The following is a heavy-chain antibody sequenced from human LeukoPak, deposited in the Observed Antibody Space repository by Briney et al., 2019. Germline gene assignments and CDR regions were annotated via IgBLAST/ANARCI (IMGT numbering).Heavy chain of an antibody. CDR2: IYYSGST. CDR1: GGSISSSSYY. V-gene: IGHV4-39*01. Sequence: SETLSLTYTVSGGSISSSSYYWGWIRQPPGKGLEWIGNIYYSGSTYYNPSLKSRVTISVDTSKNQFSLKLSSVTAADTAVYYCTRQHRWLQHFDYWGQGTLVTVSS. D-gene: IGHD5-24*01. CDR3: TRQHRWLQHFDY. J-gene: IGHJ4*02.